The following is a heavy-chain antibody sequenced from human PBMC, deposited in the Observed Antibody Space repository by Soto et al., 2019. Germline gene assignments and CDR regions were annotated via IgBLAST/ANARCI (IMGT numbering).Heavy chain of an antibody. CDR3: ARGGYSSRCYWFDP. J-gene: IGHJ5*02. Sequence: SSVKVSCKASGYPFNSYAITWVRQAPGQGLEWMGGVNPNSGGAKYAQKFQGRVTITRGKSTRTAYMELRRLRSDDTDVYYCARGGYSSRCYWFDPWGHGNLVTVSS. CDR2: VNPNSGGA. D-gene: IGHD6-19*01. V-gene: IGHV1-2*01. CDR1: GYPFNSYA.